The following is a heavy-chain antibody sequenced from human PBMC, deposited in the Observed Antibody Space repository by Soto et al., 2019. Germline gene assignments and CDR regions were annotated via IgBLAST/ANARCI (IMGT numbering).Heavy chain of an antibody. V-gene: IGHV4-59*08. D-gene: IGHD6-25*01. Sequence: QVQLQESGPGLVKPSETLSLTCTVSGGSISSYYWSWIRQPPGKGLEWIGYIYYSGSTNYNPSLKSRVTISVDTSKNQFSLKLSSVTAADTAVYYCARLSWTSGYMGYYYYYMDVWGKGTTVTVSS. CDR1: GGSISSYY. J-gene: IGHJ6*03. CDR3: ARLSWTSGYMGYYYYYMDV. CDR2: IYYSGST.